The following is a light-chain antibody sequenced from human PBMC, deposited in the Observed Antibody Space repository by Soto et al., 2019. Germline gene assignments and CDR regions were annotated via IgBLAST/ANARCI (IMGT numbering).Light chain of an antibody. CDR1: SSDVGSYNL. J-gene: IGLJ1*01. V-gene: IGLV2-8*01. CDR2: EVS. Sequence: QSALTQPASVSGSPGQSITISCTGTSSDVGSYNLVSWYQQYPGKAPKLIIYEVSKRPSGVPDRFSGSKSGNTASLTVSGLQAEDEADYYCSSYAGSNNFRVFGTGTKLTVL. CDR3: SSYAGSNNFRV.